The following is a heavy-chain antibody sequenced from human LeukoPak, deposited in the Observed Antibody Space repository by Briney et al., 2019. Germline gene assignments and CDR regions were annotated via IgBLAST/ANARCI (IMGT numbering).Heavy chain of an antibody. CDR3: ARFSRITWGDWGDAFGI. D-gene: IGHD2-21*02. V-gene: IGHV4-34*01. Sequence: PSETLSLTCSVSGGSFSDYFWSWIRQSPGKGLEWIGEIDDGGNTNYNPSLMSRVIVSMEKSKKQFSLAMRSVAAADTAVYYCARFSRITWGDWGDAFGIWGQGTTVSVSS. CDR1: GGSFSDYF. J-gene: IGHJ3*02. CDR2: IDDGGNT.